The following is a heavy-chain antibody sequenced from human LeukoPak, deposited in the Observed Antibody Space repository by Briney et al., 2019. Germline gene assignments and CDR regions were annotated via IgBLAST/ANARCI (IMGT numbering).Heavy chain of an antibody. CDR2: MNHNSVNT. D-gene: IGHD6-6*01. V-gene: IGHV1-8*03. J-gene: IGHJ6*03. CDR3: AREGGGSSSDYYYYYMDV. Sequence: ASVNVSCEASGYTFTSYDINWVRHATGQGRGWMGSMNHNSVNTGYAQKLQRRVTITRNTSISTAYMELSSLRSEDTAVYYCAREGGGSSSDYYYYYMDVWGKGTTVTVSS. CDR1: GYTFTSYD.